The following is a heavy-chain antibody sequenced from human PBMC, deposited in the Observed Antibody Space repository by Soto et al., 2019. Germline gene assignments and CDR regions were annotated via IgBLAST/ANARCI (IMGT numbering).Heavy chain of an antibody. J-gene: IGHJ5*02. V-gene: IGHV4-59*01. CDR1: GGSISSYY. Sequence: PSETLSLTCTVSGGSISSYYWSWIRQPPGKGLEWIGYIYYSGSTNYNPSLKSRVTISVDTSKSQFSLKLSSVTAADTAVYYCARDVGSSWGSWFDPWGQGTLVTVSS. CDR3: ARDVGSSWGSWFDP. D-gene: IGHD6-13*01. CDR2: IYYSGST.